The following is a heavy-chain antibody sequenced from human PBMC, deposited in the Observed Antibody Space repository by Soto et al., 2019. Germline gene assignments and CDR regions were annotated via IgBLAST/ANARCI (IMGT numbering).Heavy chain of an antibody. Sequence: GGSLRLCCAASGFTFSMYWMHWVRQVPGKGPEWVSRINDDGISTNYADSVKGRFTISRDNAKNTLYLQMNALRVEDTAVYYCTRGPRSTSTGTGAFWGQGTLVTVSS. V-gene: IGHV3-74*01. CDR1: GFTFSMYW. J-gene: IGHJ4*02. CDR2: INDDGIST. CDR3: TRGPRSTSTGTGAF. D-gene: IGHD1-1*01.